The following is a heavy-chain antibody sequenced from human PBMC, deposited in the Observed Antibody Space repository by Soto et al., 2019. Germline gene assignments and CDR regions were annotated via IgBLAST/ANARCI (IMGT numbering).Heavy chain of an antibody. D-gene: IGHD2-2*01. Sequence: GGSLRLSCAASGFTVNSHAMSWVRQAPGKGLEWVAVISYDGSNKYYADSVKGRFTISRDNFKNTLYLEMNSRRAEDTAVYYCAEDRGDIVVVGLGMDVWGQGTTVTVSS. J-gene: IGHJ6*02. V-gene: IGHV3-30*18. CDR3: AEDRGDIVVVGLGMDV. CDR1: GFTVNSHA. CDR2: ISYDGSNK.